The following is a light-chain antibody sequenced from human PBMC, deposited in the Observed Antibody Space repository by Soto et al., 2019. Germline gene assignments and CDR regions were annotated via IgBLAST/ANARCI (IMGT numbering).Light chain of an antibody. Sequence: DIQMTQSPSSLSASVGDRVTITCQASQDISNYLNWYQQQPGKAPKLLIYDASNLETGVPSRFSGSGSGTHFTFTIRSLQPEDIATYYCQQYDNLVFTFGPGTKVDI. CDR3: QQYDNLVFT. CDR1: QDISNY. CDR2: DAS. V-gene: IGKV1-33*01. J-gene: IGKJ3*01.